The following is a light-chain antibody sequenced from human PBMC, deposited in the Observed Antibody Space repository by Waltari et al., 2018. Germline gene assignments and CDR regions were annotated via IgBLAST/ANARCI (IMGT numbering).Light chain of an antibody. CDR1: SSDVGGYNY. V-gene: IGLV2-14*03. CDR3: SSYTSSSTRV. Sequence: QSALTQPASVSGSPGQSITISCTGTSSDVGGYNYVSWYQQHPGKAPKLMIYDVSNRPSGVSNRFSGSNSGNTASLTISGLQAEYEADYYCSSYTSSSTRVFGGGTKLTVL. CDR2: DVS. J-gene: IGLJ3*02.